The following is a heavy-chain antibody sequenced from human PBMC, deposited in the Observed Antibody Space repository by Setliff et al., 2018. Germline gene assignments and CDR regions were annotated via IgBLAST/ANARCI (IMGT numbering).Heavy chain of an antibody. CDR2: IYYSGTT. D-gene: IGHD1-26*01. CDR3: ARVRWDRESFDV. J-gene: IGHJ3*01. CDR1: GGSFSSGGYY. V-gene: IGHV4-31*03. Sequence: SETLSLTCTVSGGSFSSGGYYWNWIRQHPGKGLEWIGYIYYSGTTYSNPTLKSRVTISVDTSKSQFSLNLTSVTAADTAIYYCARVRWDRESFDVWGQGTMVTVSS.